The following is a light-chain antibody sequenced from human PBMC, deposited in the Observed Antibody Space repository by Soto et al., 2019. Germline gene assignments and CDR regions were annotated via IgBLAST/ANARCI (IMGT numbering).Light chain of an antibody. V-gene: IGKV1-33*01. Sequence: DMQITHPPSSRSAAVGDTVTMACQASQDINKFLNWYQQKPGKAPKLLIYDVSNLETGVPSRFSGSGSETHFTLTINSLQPEDIATYYCQQYDNYDITFGQGTRLEIK. J-gene: IGKJ5*01. CDR2: DVS. CDR1: QDINKF. CDR3: QQYDNYDIT.